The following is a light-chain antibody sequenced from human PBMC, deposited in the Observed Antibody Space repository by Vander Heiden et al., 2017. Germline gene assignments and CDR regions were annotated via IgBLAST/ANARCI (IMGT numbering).Light chain of an antibody. CDR2: GDS. CDR1: NIGSKT. Sequence: SYVLTQPPSVSVAPGQTARITCGANNIGSKTEHWYQQKPGQAPVLVVYGDSDRPSGIPERFSGSNSGNTATLTISGVEAGDEADYYCQVWTSSSDHYYVFGTGTTVTVL. V-gene: IGLV3-21*02. CDR3: QVWTSSSDHYYV. J-gene: IGLJ1*01.